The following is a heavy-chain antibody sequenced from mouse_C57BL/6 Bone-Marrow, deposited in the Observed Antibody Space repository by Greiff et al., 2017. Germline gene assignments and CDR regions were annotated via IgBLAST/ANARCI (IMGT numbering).Heavy chain of an antibody. Sequence: QVQLKESGAELARPGASVKLSCKASGYTFTSYGISWVKQRTGQGLEWIGEIYPRSGNTYYNEKFKGKATLTADKSSSTAYMELRSLTSEDSAVYFGARGGCYGSSFDYWGQGTTLTVSS. J-gene: IGHJ2*01. D-gene: IGHD1-1*01. V-gene: IGHV1-81*01. CDR2: IYPRSGNT. CDR3: ARGGCYGSSFDY. CDR1: GYTFTSYG.